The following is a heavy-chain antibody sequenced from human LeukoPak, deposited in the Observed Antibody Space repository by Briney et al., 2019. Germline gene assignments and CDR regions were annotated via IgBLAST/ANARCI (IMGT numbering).Heavy chain of an antibody. D-gene: IGHD5-24*01. J-gene: IGHJ4*02. CDR2: ISFSGDNRGDNT. V-gene: IGHV3-23*01. Sequence: PGGSLRLSCAAFGFTFKIYTMNWVRQAPGKGLQWVSSISFSGDNRGDNTYYADSVRGRFSISRDNSQNTVFLQMSSLRAEDTAVYYCAKDQRWLQWVDYWGQGTLVTVSS. CDR3: AKDQRWLQWVDY. CDR1: GFTFKIYT.